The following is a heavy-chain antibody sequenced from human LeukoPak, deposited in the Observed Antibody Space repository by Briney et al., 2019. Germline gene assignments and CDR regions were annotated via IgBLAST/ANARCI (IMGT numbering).Heavy chain of an antibody. CDR3: AKSSHYDSSGYYREYYFDY. Sequence: GGSLRLSCAASGFIFSSYAMSWVRQAPGKGLEWVSSVSGGGGSTYYADSVKGRFTISRDNSKSTLFLQMNSLRAEDTAVYYCAKSSHYDSSGYYREYYFDYWGQGTLVTVSS. V-gene: IGHV3-23*01. D-gene: IGHD3-22*01. CDR2: VSGGGGST. CDR1: GFIFSSYA. J-gene: IGHJ4*02.